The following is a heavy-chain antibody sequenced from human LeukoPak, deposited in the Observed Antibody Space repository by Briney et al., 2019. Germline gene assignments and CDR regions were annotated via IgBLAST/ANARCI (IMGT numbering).Heavy chain of an antibody. D-gene: IGHD6-13*01. CDR2: IKQDGSET. CDR3: ARDFAAAVG. Sequence: GGSLRLSCAASGFTFSNYWLSWVRQAPGKGLEWVANIKQDGSETYYVDSVRGRFIVSRDNAKNSEFLQMNSLRAEDTAVYYCARDFAAAVGWGQGTLVTVSS. J-gene: IGHJ4*02. V-gene: IGHV3-7*01. CDR1: GFTFSNYW.